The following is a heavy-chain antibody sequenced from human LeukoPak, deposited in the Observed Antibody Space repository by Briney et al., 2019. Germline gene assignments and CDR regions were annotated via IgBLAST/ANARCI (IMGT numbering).Heavy chain of an antibody. CDR1: GFTFSSYA. Sequence: GGSLRLSCAASGFTFSSYAMNWVRQAPGKGLEWVSAISGRDSSTYYADSVKGRFTISRDNSKNTLYLQMNSLRAEDTAVYYCARGGYDSSGYYWWGQGTLVTVSS. D-gene: IGHD3-22*01. J-gene: IGHJ4*02. CDR3: ARGGYDSSGYYW. V-gene: IGHV3-23*01. CDR2: ISGRDSST.